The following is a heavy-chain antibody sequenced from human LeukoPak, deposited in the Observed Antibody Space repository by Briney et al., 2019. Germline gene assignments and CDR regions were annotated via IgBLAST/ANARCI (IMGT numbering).Heavy chain of an antibody. D-gene: IGHD3-22*01. CDR1: GYTFTGYY. Sequence: SVKVSCKASGYTFTGYYMHWVRQAPGQGLEWMGGIIPIFGTANYAQKFQGRVTITTDESTSTAYMELSSLRSEDTAVYYCAREGYYDSSGYYYYWGQGTLVTVSS. CDR2: IIPIFGTA. CDR3: AREGYYDSSGYYYY. J-gene: IGHJ4*02. V-gene: IGHV1-69*05.